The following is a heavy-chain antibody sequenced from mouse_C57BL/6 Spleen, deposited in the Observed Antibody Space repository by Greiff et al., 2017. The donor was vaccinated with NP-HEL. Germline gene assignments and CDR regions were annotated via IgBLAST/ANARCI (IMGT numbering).Heavy chain of an antibody. J-gene: IGHJ4*01. CDR2: IDPETGGT. CDR1: GYTFTDYE. V-gene: IGHV1-15*01. Sequence: QVQLQQSGAELVRPGASVTLSCKASGYTFTDYEMHWVKQTPVHGLEWIGAIDPETGGTAYNQKFKGKAILTADKSSSTAYMELRSLTSEDSAVYYCTRGPFRGAMDYWGQGTSVTVSS. CDR3: TRGPFRGAMDY.